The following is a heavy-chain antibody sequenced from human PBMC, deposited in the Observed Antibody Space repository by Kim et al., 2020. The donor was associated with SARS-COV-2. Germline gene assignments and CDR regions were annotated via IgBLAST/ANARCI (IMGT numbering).Heavy chain of an antibody. CDR3: ARDCGGDCYYYYGMDV. V-gene: IGHV1-69*13. Sequence: SVKVSCKASGGTFSSYAISWVRQAPGQGLEWMGGIIPIFGTANYAQKFQGRVTITADESTSTAYMELSSLRSEDTAVYYCARDCGGDCYYYYGMDVWGQGTTVTVSS. CDR1: GGTFSSYA. J-gene: IGHJ6*02. CDR2: IIPIFGTA. D-gene: IGHD2-21*02.